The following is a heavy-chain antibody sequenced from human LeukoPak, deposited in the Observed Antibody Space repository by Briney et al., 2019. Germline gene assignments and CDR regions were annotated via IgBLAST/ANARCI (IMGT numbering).Heavy chain of an antibody. Sequence: GGSLRLSCAASEFTFNNYAMTWVRQAPGKGLEWVSAISGSGGSTYYADSVKGRFTISRDNSKNTLYLQMNSLRAEDTAVYYCAKDQVLWFGEPTFDYWGQGTLVTVSS. CDR3: AKDQVLWFGEPTFDY. CDR2: ISGSGGST. CDR1: EFTFNNYA. J-gene: IGHJ4*02. V-gene: IGHV3-23*01. D-gene: IGHD3-10*01.